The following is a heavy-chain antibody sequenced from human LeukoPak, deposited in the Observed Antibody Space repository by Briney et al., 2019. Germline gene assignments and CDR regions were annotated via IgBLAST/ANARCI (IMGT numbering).Heavy chain of an antibody. V-gene: IGHV4-4*07. CDR1: GGSISSYY. Sequence: KTSETLSLTCTVSGGSISSYYWSWIRQPAGKGLEWIGHIYTSGSTNYNPSLKSRIIMSVDTSKKQFSLRLSSVTAADTAVYYCAREEDGDYAGPMRFDPWGQGTLVTVSS. J-gene: IGHJ5*02. CDR2: IYTSGST. D-gene: IGHD4-17*01. CDR3: AREEDGDYAGPMRFDP.